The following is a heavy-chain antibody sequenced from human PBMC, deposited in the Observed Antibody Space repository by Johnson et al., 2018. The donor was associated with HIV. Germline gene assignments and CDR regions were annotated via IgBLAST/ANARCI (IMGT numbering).Heavy chain of an antibody. V-gene: IGHV3-20*04. D-gene: IGHD6-13*01. CDR3: AKCIWGSSLIDVFDI. CDR1: GFTFDDYG. Sequence: VQLVESGGGLVKPGGSLRLSCAASGFTFDDYGMSWVRQAPGKGLEWVSGINWNGGSTGYADSVKGRFTISRDNAKNSLYLQMNSLRAEDTAIYYCAKCIWGSSLIDVFDIWGQGTMVTVS. J-gene: IGHJ3*02. CDR2: INWNGGST.